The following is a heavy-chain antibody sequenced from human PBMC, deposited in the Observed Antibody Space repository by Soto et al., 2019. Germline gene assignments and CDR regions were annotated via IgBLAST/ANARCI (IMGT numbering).Heavy chain of an antibody. Sequence: EVQLVESGGGLVQPGGSLRLSCAASGFTFSTYWMSWVRQAPGKGLEWVAIINQDGTEKYYVDSVKGRFTISRDNAENSLYLQMNSLRAEDTAVYYCARDKIVGATLFDYWGQGTLVTVSS. CDR2: INQDGTEK. D-gene: IGHD1-26*01. CDR1: GFTFSTYW. J-gene: IGHJ4*02. CDR3: ARDKIVGATLFDY. V-gene: IGHV3-7*01.